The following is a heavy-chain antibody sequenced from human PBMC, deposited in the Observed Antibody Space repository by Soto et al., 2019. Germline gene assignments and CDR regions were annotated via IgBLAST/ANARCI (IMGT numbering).Heavy chain of an antibody. Sequence: GGSLRLSCAASGFTFSSYGMYWVRQAPGKGLEWVALISYDGSNKYYADSVKGRFTISRDNSKNTLYLQMNSLRAEDTAVYYCAKDRWFVQLYYYMDVWGKGTTVTVSS. J-gene: IGHJ6*03. CDR3: AKDRWFVQLYYYMDV. CDR2: ISYDGSNK. V-gene: IGHV3-30*18. CDR1: GFTFSSYG. D-gene: IGHD2-15*01.